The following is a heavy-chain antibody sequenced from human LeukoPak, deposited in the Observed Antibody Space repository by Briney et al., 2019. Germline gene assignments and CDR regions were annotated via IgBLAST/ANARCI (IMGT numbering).Heavy chain of an antibody. CDR1: GYSISSGYY. J-gene: IGHJ3*02. Sequence: PSETLSLTCAVSGYSISSGYYWGWIRPPPGKGLEGIGSIYHSGSTYYNPSLKSRVTISVDTSKNQFSLKLSSVTAADTAVYYCARQRHYYGSGSYLHAFDIWGQGTMVTVSS. CDR2: IYHSGST. D-gene: IGHD3-10*01. V-gene: IGHV4-38-2*01. CDR3: ARQRHYYGSGSYLHAFDI.